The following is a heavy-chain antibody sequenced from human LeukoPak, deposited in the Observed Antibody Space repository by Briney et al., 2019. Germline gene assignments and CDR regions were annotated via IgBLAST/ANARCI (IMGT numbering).Heavy chain of an antibody. CDR3: AKDNDHCTSNCRAFDY. CDR1: GFTFSSYG. V-gene: IGHV3-30*18. Sequence: AGGSLRLSCAASGFTFSSYGMHWVRRAPGKGLEWVAVISYDGSSEYFADSVKGRFTISRDNSKNTLYLHMNSLRPEDTAVYYCAKDNDHCTSNCRAFDYWGQGTLVTVSS. D-gene: IGHD4-11*01. CDR2: ISYDGSSE. J-gene: IGHJ4*02.